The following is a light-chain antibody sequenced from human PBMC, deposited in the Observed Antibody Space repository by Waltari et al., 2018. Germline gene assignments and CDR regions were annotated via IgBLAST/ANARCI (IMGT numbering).Light chain of an antibody. CDR2: DVN. CDR1: IKCFGCPNY. CDR3: YSYAGSSSFV. J-gene: IGLJ1*01. V-gene: IGLV2-11*01. Sequence: QSALTQPRPVSGSPGPSVPISCPGTIKCFGCPNYVSWYQQHPGKAPKLMIYDVNKRPSGVPDRFSGSKSGNTASLTISGLQGEDEADYYCYSYAGSSSFVFGTGTEIIVL.